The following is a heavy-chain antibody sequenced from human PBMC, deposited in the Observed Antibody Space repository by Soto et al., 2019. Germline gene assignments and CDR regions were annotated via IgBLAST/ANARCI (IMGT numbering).Heavy chain of an antibody. J-gene: IGHJ6*02. D-gene: IGHD1-7*01. Sequence: GVSLRLSCAASGFTFSSYAMSWVRQAPGKGLEWVSAISGSGGSTYYADSVKGRFTISRDNSTNTLYLQMNSLRAEDTAVYYCARSITGTTIFKTGYYYGMDVWGEGTTVTVS. CDR1: GFTFSSYA. CDR3: ARSITGTTIFKTGYYYGMDV. V-gene: IGHV3-23*01. CDR2: ISGSGGST.